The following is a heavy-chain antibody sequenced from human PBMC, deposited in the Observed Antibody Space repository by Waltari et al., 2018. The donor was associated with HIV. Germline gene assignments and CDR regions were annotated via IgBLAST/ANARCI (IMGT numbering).Heavy chain of an antibody. CDR3: ARGRPPGMLTLDSEWWTGWYFDL. CDR2: INRGGRT. Sequence: QVQSQQMAARPLQPSETLSLTSGVSAGPFSDYYWSCIRQSPGKVLEWIGEINRGGRTNYNPSLKSRPTISADTSKNEFSLRLKSMTVADTAIYFCARGRPPGMLTLDSEWWTGWYFDLWGRGTLITVSS. V-gene: IGHV4-34*01. D-gene: IGHD2-8*01. J-gene: IGHJ2*01. CDR1: AGPFSDYY.